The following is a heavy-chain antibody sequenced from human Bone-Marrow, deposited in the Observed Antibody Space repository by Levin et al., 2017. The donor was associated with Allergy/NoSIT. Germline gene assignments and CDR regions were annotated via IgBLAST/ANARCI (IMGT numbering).Heavy chain of an antibody. V-gene: IGHV4-30-2*01. D-gene: IGHD1-14*01. Sequence: KPSETLSLTCVVADGSINSGDCSWSWMRQAPGEGLEWIGYIFYSGDTYYNPSLKRRVTISVDRSKSQFSLNLTYVTAADTAVYYCARDDNRGRYTAFDVWGQGIMVTVSS. CDR1: DGSINSGDCS. CDR3: ARDDNRGRYTAFDV. CDR2: IFYSGDT. J-gene: IGHJ3*01.